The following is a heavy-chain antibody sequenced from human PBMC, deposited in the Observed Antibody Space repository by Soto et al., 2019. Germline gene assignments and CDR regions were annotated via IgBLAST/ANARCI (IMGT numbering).Heavy chain of an antibody. CDR2: IHYSGST. D-gene: IGHD6-19*01. CDR1: GGPISSYH. CDR3: TGDRNNRVWYKY. Sequence: QVQLQESGPGLMKPSETLSLTCTVSGGPISSYHWSWIRQTPGKGLEWIGYIHYSGSTNYNPSLRSRVTISLDTSRNQFSLRLSSVTAADTAVYYCTGDRNNRVWYKYGGQGALVTVSS. V-gene: IGHV4-59*01. J-gene: IGHJ4*02.